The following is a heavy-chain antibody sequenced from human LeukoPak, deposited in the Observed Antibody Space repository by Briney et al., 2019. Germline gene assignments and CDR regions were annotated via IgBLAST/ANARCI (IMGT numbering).Heavy chain of an antibody. CDR2: IIPILGIA. V-gene: IGHV1-69*04. Sequence: GASVKVSCKASGGTFSSYAISWVRQAPGQGLEWMGRIIPILGIANYAHKFQGRGTITADKSTSTAYMELSSLRSEDTAVYYCARGDGYIDDYWGQGTLVTVSS. J-gene: IGHJ4*02. CDR3: ARGDGYIDDY. D-gene: IGHD5-24*01. CDR1: GGTFSSYA.